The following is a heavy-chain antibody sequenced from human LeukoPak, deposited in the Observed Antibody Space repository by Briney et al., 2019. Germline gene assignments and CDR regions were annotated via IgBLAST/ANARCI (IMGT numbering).Heavy chain of an antibody. CDR2: IKQDESEK. Sequence: PGGSLRLSCSASGFTFSNYWMSWVRQAPGKGLEWVANIKQDESEKYYVDSVKGRFTISRDNAKSSLYLQMNSLRAEDTAVYYCARALDSSSSRYQAFEEWGQGTLVTGSS. J-gene: IGHJ4*02. CDR1: GFTFSNYW. CDR3: ARALDSSSSRYQAFEE. V-gene: IGHV3-7*01. D-gene: IGHD2-2*01.